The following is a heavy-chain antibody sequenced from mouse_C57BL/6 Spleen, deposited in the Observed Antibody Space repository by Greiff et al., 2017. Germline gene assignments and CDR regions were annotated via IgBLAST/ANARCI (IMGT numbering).Heavy chain of an antibody. D-gene: IGHD2-1*01. Sequence: EVKLMESGPGLVKPSQSLSLTCSVTGYSITSGYYWNWIRQFPGNKLEWMGYISYDGSNNYNPSLKNRISITRDTSKNQFFLKLNSVTTEDTATYYCARDRVYYGNRYAMDYWGQGTSVTVSS. CDR2: ISYDGSN. J-gene: IGHJ4*01. V-gene: IGHV3-6*01. CDR1: GYSITSGYY. CDR3: ARDRVYYGNRYAMDY.